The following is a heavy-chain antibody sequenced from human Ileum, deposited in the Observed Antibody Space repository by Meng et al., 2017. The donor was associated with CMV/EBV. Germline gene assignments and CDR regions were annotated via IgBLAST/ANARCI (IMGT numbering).Heavy chain of an antibody. D-gene: IGHD3-16*01. J-gene: IGHJ4*02. CDR3: ARDPDVLFRAGGVYFDY. V-gene: IGHV3-21*06. CDR2: ISSGSYYI. Sequence: GGSLRLSCAASGFPFSRYKMNGVRQAPGKGLEWVSSISSGSYYIYYADSVKGRFTISRDNAKNSLFLQMNSLRAEDTAVYYCARDPDVLFRAGGVYFDYWGQGTLVTGAS. CDR1: GFPFSRYK.